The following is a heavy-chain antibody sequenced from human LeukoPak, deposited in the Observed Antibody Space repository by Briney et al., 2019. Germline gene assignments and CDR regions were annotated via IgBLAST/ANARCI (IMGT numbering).Heavy chain of an antibody. J-gene: IGHJ3*02. CDR3: ATVSDYAYAFDI. D-gene: IGHD4-17*01. Sequence: ASVKVSCKVSGYTLTELSMHWVRQAPGKGLEWMGGFDPEDGETIYAQKFQGRVTMTEDTSTDTAYMGLSSLRSEDTAVYYCATVSDYAYAFDIWGQGTMVTVSS. CDR2: FDPEDGET. CDR1: GYTLTELS. V-gene: IGHV1-24*01.